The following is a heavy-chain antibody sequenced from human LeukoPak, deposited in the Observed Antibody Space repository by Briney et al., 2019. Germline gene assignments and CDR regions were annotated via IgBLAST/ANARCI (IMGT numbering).Heavy chain of an antibody. J-gene: IGHJ4*02. CDR3: AKDLAGMTGRFDF. V-gene: IGHV3-23*01. CDR1: GFTFSNYA. D-gene: IGHD3-3*02. Sequence: GGSLRLSCEASGFTFSNYAMTWVRQAPGKGLEWVSTITASGTGTYFADSVKGRFSISRDNSKNTLYLQINSLRAEDTAVFFCAKDLAGMTGRFDFWGQGTLVTVSS. CDR2: ITASGTGT.